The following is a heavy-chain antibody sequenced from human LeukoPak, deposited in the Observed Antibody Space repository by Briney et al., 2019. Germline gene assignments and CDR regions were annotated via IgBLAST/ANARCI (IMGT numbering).Heavy chain of an antibody. CDR3: ASMPLEMATTGHGY. V-gene: IGHV3-48*01. J-gene: IGHJ4*02. CDR2: ISSSSSTI. CDR1: VFTFSSYS. Sequence: GGSLRLSCAASVFTFSSYSMNWVRQAPGKGLEWVSYISSSSSTIYYADSVKGRFTISRDNAKNSLCLQMNSLRAEDTAVYYCASMPLEMATTGHGYWGQGTLVTVSS. D-gene: IGHD5-24*01.